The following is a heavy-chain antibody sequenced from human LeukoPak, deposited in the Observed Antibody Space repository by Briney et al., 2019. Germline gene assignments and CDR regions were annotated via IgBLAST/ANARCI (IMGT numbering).Heavy chain of an antibody. CDR3: ARDLGNWFDP. Sequence: SETLSLTCTVSGGSVSSGSYFWSWIQQPPGKGLEWIGYVYYSGSTNYNPSLKSRVAISVDTSKNHFSLKLSSVTAADTAVYYCARDLGNWFDPWGQGTLVTVSS. D-gene: IGHD3-16*01. CDR1: GGSVSSGSYF. J-gene: IGHJ5*02. V-gene: IGHV4-61*03. CDR2: VYYSGST.